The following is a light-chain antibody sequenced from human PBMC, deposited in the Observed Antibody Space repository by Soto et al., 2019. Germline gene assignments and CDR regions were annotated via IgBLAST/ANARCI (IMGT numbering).Light chain of an antibody. CDR1: QGISSY. V-gene: IGKV1-9*01. Sequence: IQLTQSPSSLSASVGDRVTITCRASQGISSYLAWYQQKPGKAPKLLIYAASTLQSGVPSRFSGSGSGTDFTLNISSLQPEDFATYYCQQLNSYPHTFGQGTKLEIK. CDR2: AAS. J-gene: IGKJ2*01. CDR3: QQLNSYPHT.